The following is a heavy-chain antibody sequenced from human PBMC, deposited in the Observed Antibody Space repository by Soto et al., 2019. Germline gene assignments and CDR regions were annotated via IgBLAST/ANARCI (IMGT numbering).Heavy chain of an antibody. CDR1: GYTFTSYG. CDR2: ISAYNGNT. V-gene: IGHV1-18*01. D-gene: IGHD6-19*01. J-gene: IGHJ6*03. Sequence: ASVKVSCKASGYTFTSYGISWVRQAPGQGLEWMGWISAYNGNTNYVQKLQGRVTMTTDTSTSTAYMELRSLRSDDTAVYYCARDGTWEVAGTDYMDVWGKGTTVTVSS. CDR3: ARDGTWEVAGTDYMDV.